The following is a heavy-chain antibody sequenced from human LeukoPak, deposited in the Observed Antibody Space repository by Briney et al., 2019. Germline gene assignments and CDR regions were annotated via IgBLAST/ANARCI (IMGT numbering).Heavy chain of an antibody. CDR2: IYTSGST. Sequence: SQTLSLTCTVSGGSISSGSYYWSWIRQPAGKGLEWIGRIYTSGSTNYNPSLKSRVTISVDTSKNQFSLKLSSVTAADTAVYYCARGGYYDSSGYYPFDYWGQGTLVTVSS. CDR1: GGSISSGSYY. V-gene: IGHV4-61*02. D-gene: IGHD3-22*01. CDR3: ARGGYYDSSGYYPFDY. J-gene: IGHJ4*02.